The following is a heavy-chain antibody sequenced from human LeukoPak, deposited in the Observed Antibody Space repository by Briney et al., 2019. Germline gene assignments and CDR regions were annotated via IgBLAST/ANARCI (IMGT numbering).Heavy chain of an antibody. J-gene: IGHJ5*02. CDR2: IWYDGSNK. D-gene: IGHD3-9*01. V-gene: IGHV3-33*01. Sequence: PGGSLRLSCAASGFTFSSYGMHWVRQAPGKGLEWVAVIWYDGSNKYYADSVKGRFTISRDNSKNTLYLQMNSLRAEDTAVYYCARDKRSYDILTGYYFPQYWFDPWGQGTLVTVSS. CDR1: GFTFSSYG. CDR3: ARDKRSYDILTGYYFPQYWFDP.